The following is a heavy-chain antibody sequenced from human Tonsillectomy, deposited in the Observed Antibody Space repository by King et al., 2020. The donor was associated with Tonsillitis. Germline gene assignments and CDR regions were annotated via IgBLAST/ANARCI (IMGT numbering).Heavy chain of an antibody. V-gene: IGHV2-26*01. Sequence: TLKESGPVLVKPPETLTLTCTVSGFSLSNARMGVTWIRQPPGKALEWLAHIFSNDEKSYSTSLKSRLTISKDTSKSQVVLTMTNMDPVDTATFYCARITPGGSSWYWYFDLWGRGTLVTVSS. J-gene: IGHJ2*01. CDR3: ARITPGGSSWYWYFDL. CDR2: IFSNDEK. CDR1: GFSLSNARMG. D-gene: IGHD6-13*01.